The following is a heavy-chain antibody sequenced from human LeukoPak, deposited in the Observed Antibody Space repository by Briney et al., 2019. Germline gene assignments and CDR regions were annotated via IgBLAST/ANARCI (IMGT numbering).Heavy chain of an antibody. V-gene: IGHV3-21*06. J-gene: IGHJ6*03. D-gene: IGHD5-18*01. Sequence: PGGSLRLSCAASGFTVSNTFMSWVRQAPGKGLEWVSSISSTSAYIYYADSLKGRFTISRDNAKNSLYLQTNSLRAEDTAVYYCARGGYSHGRYYYYMDVWGIGTAVTVSS. CDR2: ISSTSAYI. CDR3: ARGGYSHGRYYYYMDV. CDR1: GFTVSNTF.